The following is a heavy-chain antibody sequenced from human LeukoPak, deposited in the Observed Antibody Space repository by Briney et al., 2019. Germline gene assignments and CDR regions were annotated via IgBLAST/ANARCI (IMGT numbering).Heavy chain of an antibody. CDR2: IYYSGST. Sequence: SSETLSLTCTVSGGSISSYYWSWIRQPPGKGLEWIGYIYYSGSTNYNPSLKSRVTISVDTSKNQFYLKLSSVTAADTAVYYCAGGLAVAADAFDIWGQGTMVTVSS. CDR1: GGSISSYY. V-gene: IGHV4-59*12. D-gene: IGHD6-19*01. J-gene: IGHJ3*02. CDR3: AGGLAVAADAFDI.